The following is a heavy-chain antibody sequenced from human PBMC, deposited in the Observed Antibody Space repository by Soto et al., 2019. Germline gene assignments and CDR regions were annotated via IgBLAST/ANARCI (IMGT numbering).Heavy chain of an antibody. V-gene: IGHV1-69*13. Sequence: SVKVSCKASGGTFSSYAISWVRQPPGQGLEGMGGIIPIFGTANYAQKFQGRVTVTANESTSTAYMELSSLRSEDTAEYSCACCGADCSNYEGGYYYMDVWGKGTTVTVSS. CDR2: IIPIFGTA. CDR3: ACCGADCSNYEGGYYYMDV. CDR1: GGTFSSYA. D-gene: IGHD4-4*01. J-gene: IGHJ6*03.